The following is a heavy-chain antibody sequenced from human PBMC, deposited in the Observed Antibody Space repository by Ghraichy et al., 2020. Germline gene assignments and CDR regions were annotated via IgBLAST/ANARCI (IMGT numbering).Heavy chain of an antibody. CDR2: IRYDGSNK. Sequence: LSLTCAASGFTFSSYGMHWVRQAPGKGLEWVAFIRYDGSNKYYADSVKGRFTISRDNSKNTLYLQMNSLRAEDTAVYYCAKSSRITMVRGVDFGGAFDIWGQGTMVTVSS. J-gene: IGHJ3*02. D-gene: IGHD3-10*01. V-gene: IGHV3-30*02. CDR1: GFTFSSYG. CDR3: AKSSRITMVRGVDFGGAFDI.